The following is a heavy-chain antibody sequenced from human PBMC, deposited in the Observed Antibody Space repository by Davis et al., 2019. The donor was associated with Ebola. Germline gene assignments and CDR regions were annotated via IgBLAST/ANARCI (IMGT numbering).Heavy chain of an antibody. CDR3: ARSHSGWYAFDY. V-gene: IGHV4-59*01. J-gene: IGHJ4*02. CDR2: IYYSGST. D-gene: IGHD6-19*01. Sequence: MPSETLSLTCTVSGDSISSYYWSWIRQPPGKGLEWIGYIYYSGSTNYNPSLKSRVTISVDTSKNQFSLKLSSVTAADTAVYYCARSHSGWYAFDYWGQGTLVTVSS. CDR1: GDSISSYY.